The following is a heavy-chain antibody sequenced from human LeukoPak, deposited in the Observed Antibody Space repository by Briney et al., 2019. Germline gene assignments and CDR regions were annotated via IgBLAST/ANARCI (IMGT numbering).Heavy chain of an antibody. Sequence: GGSLRLSCAASGYTFSSYAMSWVRQAPGKGLEWVSVIYSGGSTYYADSVKGRFTISRDNSKNTLYLQMNSLRAEDTAVYYCAGATTMSGLFDYWGQGTLVTVSS. CDR1: GYTFSSYA. D-gene: IGHD4-17*01. CDR3: AGATTMSGLFDY. V-gene: IGHV3-53*01. J-gene: IGHJ4*02. CDR2: IYSGGST.